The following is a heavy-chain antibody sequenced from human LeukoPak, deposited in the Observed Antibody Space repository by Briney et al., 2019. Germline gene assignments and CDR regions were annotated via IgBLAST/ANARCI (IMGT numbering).Heavy chain of an antibody. Sequence: PSETLSLTCTVSGASISSYYWSWIRQPPGKGLEWIGYLYYSGSTKYNPSLKSRVTISVDTSKNQFSLRLSSVTAADTAVYYCASIGYCSSTSCSFDYWGQGTLVTVSS. CDR3: ASIGYCSSTSCSFDY. V-gene: IGHV4-59*01. D-gene: IGHD2-2*01. CDR1: GASISSYY. CDR2: LYYSGST. J-gene: IGHJ4*02.